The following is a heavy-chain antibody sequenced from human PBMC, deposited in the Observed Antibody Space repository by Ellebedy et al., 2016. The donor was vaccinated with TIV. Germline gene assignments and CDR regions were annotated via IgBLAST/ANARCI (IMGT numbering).Heavy chain of an antibody. CDR3: ARASTSEYVWGSYRIPEY. Sequence: ASVKVSCKASGYTFTGYYMHWVRQAPGQGLEWMGWINPTSGGTNYAQKFQGRVTMTRDTSISTAYMELCRMSCDDTAVYFCARASTSEYVWGSYRIPEYWGQGTLVTVSS. CDR2: INPTSGGT. V-gene: IGHV1-2*02. CDR1: GYTFTGYY. J-gene: IGHJ4*02. D-gene: IGHD3-16*02.